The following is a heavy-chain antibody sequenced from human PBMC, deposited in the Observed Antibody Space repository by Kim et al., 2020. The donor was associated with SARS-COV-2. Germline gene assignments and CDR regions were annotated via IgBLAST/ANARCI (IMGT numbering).Heavy chain of an antibody. CDR3: AGGSGSYYFKDAFDI. V-gene: IGHV3-21*01. D-gene: IGHD3-10*01. Sequence: DSVKGRLTISRDNAKNSLYLQMNSLRAEDTAVYYCAGGSGSYYFKDAFDIWGQGTMVTVSS. J-gene: IGHJ3*02.